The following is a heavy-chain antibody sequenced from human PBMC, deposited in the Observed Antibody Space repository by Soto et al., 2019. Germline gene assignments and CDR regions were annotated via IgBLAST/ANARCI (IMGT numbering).Heavy chain of an antibody. V-gene: IGHV3-30*18. CDR2: ISYDGSNK. CDR1: GFTFSSYG. Sequence: GGSLRLSCAASGFTFSSYGMPWDRQAPGKGLEWVAVISYDGSNKYYADSVKGRFTISRDNSKNTLYLQMNRLRAEDTAVYYCAKDLEEYSYGFEAYYYYCMDVWGQGTTVTVSS. J-gene: IGHJ6*02. D-gene: IGHD5-18*01. CDR3: AKDLEEYSYGFEAYYYYCMDV.